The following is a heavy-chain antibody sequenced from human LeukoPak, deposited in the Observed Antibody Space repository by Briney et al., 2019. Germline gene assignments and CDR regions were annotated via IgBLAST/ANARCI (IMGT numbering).Heavy chain of an antibody. J-gene: IGHJ3*02. D-gene: IGHD6-19*01. CDR2: ISSSSSYI. V-gene: IGHV3-21*01. CDR3: ARGGIAVAATNAFDI. CDR1: GFTFSSYS. Sequence: PGESLRLSCAASGFTFSSYSMNWVRQAPGKGLEWVSSISSSSSYIYYADSVKGRFTISRDNAKNSLYLQMNSLRAEDTAVYYCARGGIAVAATNAFDIWGQGTMVTVSS.